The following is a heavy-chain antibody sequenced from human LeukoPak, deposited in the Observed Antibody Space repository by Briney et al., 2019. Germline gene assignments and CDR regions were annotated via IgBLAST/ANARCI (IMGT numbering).Heavy chain of an antibody. CDR1: GFTVSSNY. Sequence: GGSLRLSCAASGFTVSSNYMSWVRQAPGEGLEWVSVIYSGGSTYYADSVKGRFTISRDNSKNTLYLQMNSLRAEDTAVYYCARAPQAGYSSGWFGVYWGQGTLVTVSS. CDR3: ARAPQAGYSSGWFGVY. D-gene: IGHD6-19*01. V-gene: IGHV3-53*01. J-gene: IGHJ4*02. CDR2: IYSGGST.